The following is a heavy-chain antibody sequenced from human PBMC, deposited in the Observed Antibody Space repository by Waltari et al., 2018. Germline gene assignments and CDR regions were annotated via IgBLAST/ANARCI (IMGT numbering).Heavy chain of an antibody. CDR3: AKHYYDSSGSYPFDY. D-gene: IGHD3-22*01. J-gene: IGHJ4*02. Sequence: DVQLLESGGGLVQPGGSLRLSCAASGITFSSYGMSWVRQAPGKGLEWVSAISGNGGSTYYADSVKGRFTISRDNSKNTLYLQMNSLRAEDTAVYYCAKHYYDSSGSYPFDYWGQGTLVTVSS. CDR1: GITFSSYG. CDR2: ISGNGGST. V-gene: IGHV3-23*01.